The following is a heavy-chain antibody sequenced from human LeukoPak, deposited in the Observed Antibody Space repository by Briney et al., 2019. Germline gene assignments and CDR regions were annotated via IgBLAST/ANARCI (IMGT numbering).Heavy chain of an antibody. Sequence: SETLSLTCTVSCGSISSSSYYWGWIRQPPGKGLEWIGSIYYSGSTYYNPSLKSRVTISVDTSKNQFSLKLSSVTAADTAVYYCARGGGGFDYWGQGTLVTVSS. CDR3: ARGGGGFDY. CDR2: IYYSGST. CDR1: CGSISSSSYY. V-gene: IGHV4-39*07. J-gene: IGHJ4*02. D-gene: IGHD3-16*01.